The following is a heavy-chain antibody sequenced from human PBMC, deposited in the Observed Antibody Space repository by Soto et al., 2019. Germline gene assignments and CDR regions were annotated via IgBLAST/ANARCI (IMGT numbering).Heavy chain of an antibody. CDR1: GGSISSYY. V-gene: IGHV4-59*01. J-gene: IGHJ3*02. CDR2: IYYSGST. CDR3: ARDYKPLALRWFGDLRLGDAFDI. Sequence: PSETLSLTCTVSGGSISSYYWSWIRQPPGKGLEWIGYIYYSGSTNYNPSLKSRVTISVDTSKNQFSLKLSSVTAADTAVYYCARDYKPLALRWFGDLRLGDAFDIWGQGTMVTGSS. D-gene: IGHD3-10*01.